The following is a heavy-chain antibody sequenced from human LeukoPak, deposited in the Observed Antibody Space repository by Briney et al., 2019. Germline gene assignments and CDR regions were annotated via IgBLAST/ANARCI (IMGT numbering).Heavy chain of an antibody. CDR1: GFTFGDYA. J-gene: IGHJ4*02. CDR3: TRDYYASSGYYYVPSPFDY. V-gene: IGHV3-49*04. Sequence: GGSLRLSCPAAGFTFGDYAMSWVRQTPGKGLEWVGFIRSKAYGGTTEYAASVKVRFTIYRDDSKSIAYLQMIRLKTEDTAVYDCTRDYYASSGYYYVPSPFDYWGQGTLVTVSS. CDR2: IRSKAYGGTT. D-gene: IGHD3-22*01.